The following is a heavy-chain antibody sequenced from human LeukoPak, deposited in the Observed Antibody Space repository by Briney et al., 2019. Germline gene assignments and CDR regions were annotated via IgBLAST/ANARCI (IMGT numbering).Heavy chain of an antibody. CDR1: GYTFTSYG. Sequence: ASVKVSCKASGYTFTSYGISWVRQAPGQGLEWMGWISAYNGNTNYAQKLQGRVTMITDTSTSTAYMELRSLRSDDTAVYYCARDIVVVVAASEDYYYYMDVWGKGTTVTVSS. CDR3: ARDIVVVVAASEDYYYYMDV. D-gene: IGHD2-15*01. V-gene: IGHV1-18*01. CDR2: ISAYNGNT. J-gene: IGHJ6*03.